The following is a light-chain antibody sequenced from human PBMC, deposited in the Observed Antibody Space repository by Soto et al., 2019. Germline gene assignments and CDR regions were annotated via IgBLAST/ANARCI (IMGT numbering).Light chain of an antibody. CDR2: DAS. CDR1: QSVSSY. Sequence: EIVLTQSPATLSLSPGERATLSCRASQSVSSYLAWYQQKPGQAPRLLIYDASNRATGIPARFSGSGSGTDFTLTISRLEPEEFAVYYCQQRRNWPTFGPGTKVDIK. V-gene: IGKV3-11*01. J-gene: IGKJ3*01. CDR3: QQRRNWPT.